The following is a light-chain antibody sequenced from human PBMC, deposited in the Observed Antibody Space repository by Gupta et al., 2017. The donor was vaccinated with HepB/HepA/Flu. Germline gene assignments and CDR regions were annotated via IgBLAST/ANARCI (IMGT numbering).Light chain of an antibody. J-gene: IGLJ2*01. CDR1: SRDVGSRHNL. V-gene: IGLV2-23*02. CDR2: EVN. CDR3: SSYVDDTTFVI. Sequence: QSALTQPASVSGSPGQSITISCTGTSRDVGSRHNLVSWYQHHPVKAPKLIISEVNKQPSGVSSRFSGSRSGNTASLIISGLQAEDEADYYCSSYVDDTTFVIFGGGTKLTVL.